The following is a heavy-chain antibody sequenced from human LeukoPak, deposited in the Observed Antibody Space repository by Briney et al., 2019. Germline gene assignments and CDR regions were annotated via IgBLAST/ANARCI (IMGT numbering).Heavy chain of an antibody. CDR2: IYYSGST. J-gene: IGHJ5*02. CDR1: GGSISSYF. D-gene: IGHD5-12*01. V-gene: IGHV4-59*01. CDR3: ARDDSSGYGWFDP. Sequence: SETLSLTCTVSGGSISSYFWSWIRQPPGKGLEWIGYIYYSGSTNYNPSLKSRVTILVDTSKNQFSLKLSSVTAADTAMYYCARDDSSGYGWFDPWGQGTLVTVSS.